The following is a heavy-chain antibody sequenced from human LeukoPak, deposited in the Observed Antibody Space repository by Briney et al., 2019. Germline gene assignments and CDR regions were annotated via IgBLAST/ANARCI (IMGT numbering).Heavy chain of an antibody. CDR1: GFTFSNYW. V-gene: IGHV3-7*01. CDR3: MRGHYGDYA. J-gene: IGHJ5*02. D-gene: IGHD4-17*01. Sequence: GGSLRLSCAASGFTFSNYWMSWVRQAPGKGLELVANINQDESEKYYVDFVKGRFTISRDNAKNSLYLEMNSLRAEDTAMYYCMRGHYGDYAWGQGSLVTVSS. CDR2: INQDESEK.